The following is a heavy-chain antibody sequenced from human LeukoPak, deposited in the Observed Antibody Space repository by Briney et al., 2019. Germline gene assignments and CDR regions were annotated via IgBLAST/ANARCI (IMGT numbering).Heavy chain of an antibody. J-gene: IGHJ4*02. CDR3: ARKGYNWNDDY. CDR1: GFTFSDYY. D-gene: IGHD1-20*01. CDR2: ISSSGTTI. Sequence: SGGSLRLSCAASGFTFSDYYMSWIRQAPGKGLEWLSYISSSGTTIYYADSVKGRFTISRDNAKNSLYLQMNSLRAEDTAVYYCARKGYNWNDDYWGQGTLVTVSS. V-gene: IGHV3-11*01.